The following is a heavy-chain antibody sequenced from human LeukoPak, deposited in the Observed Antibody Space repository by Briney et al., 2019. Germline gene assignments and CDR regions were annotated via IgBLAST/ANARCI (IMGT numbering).Heavy chain of an antibody. V-gene: IGHV4-59*05. J-gene: IGHJ4*02. CDR1: GGSISSYY. CDR2: IYYSGST. D-gene: IGHD6-19*01. CDR3: ARHSFSSGWKSFDY. Sequence: RSSETLSLTCTVSGGSISSYYWSWIRQPPGKGLEWIGSIYYSGSTYYNPSLKSRVTISVDTSKNQFSLKLSSVTAADTAVYSCARHSFSSGWKSFDYWGQGTLVTVSS.